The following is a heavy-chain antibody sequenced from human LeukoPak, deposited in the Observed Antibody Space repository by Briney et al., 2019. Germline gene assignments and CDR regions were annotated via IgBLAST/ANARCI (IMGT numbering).Heavy chain of an antibody. CDR3: ARDLSNSGYDAPDDY. CDR1: GFTFSSYA. CDR2: ISYDGSNK. D-gene: IGHD5-12*01. J-gene: IGHJ4*02. V-gene: IGHV3-30-3*01. Sequence: GSLRLSCAASGFTFSSYAMHWVRQAPGKGLEWVAVISYDGSNKYYADSVKGRFTISRDNSKNTLYLQMNSLRAEDTVVYYCARDLSNSGYDAPDDYWGQGTLVTVSS.